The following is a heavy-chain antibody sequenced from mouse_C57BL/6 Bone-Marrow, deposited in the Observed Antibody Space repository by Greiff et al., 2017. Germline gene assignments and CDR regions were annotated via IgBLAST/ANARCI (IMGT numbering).Heavy chain of an antibody. V-gene: IGHV5-6*02. D-gene: IGHD1-1*01. CDR3: ARHGYGSSYGYAMDY. CDR2: ISSGGSYT. CDR1: GFTFSSYG. Sequence: EVMLVESGGDLVKPGGSLKLSCAASGFTFSSYGMSWVRQTPDKRLEWVATISSGGSYTYYPDSVKGRFPISRDNAKNTLYLQMSSLKSEDTAMYYCARHGYGSSYGYAMDYWGQGTSVTVSS. J-gene: IGHJ4*01.